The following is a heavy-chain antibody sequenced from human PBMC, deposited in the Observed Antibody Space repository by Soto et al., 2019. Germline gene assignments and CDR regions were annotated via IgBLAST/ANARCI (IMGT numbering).Heavy chain of an antibody. V-gene: IGHV1-2*04. J-gene: IGHJ4*02. CDR1: GYTFTGYY. CDR3: ARGLYSGYDSAADY. Sequence: ASVKVSCKASGYTFTGYYMHWARQAPGQGLEWMGWINPNSGGTNYAQKFQGWVTMTRDTSISTAYMELSRLRSDDTAVYYCARGLYSGYDSAADYWGQGTLVTVSS. D-gene: IGHD5-12*01. CDR2: INPNSGGT.